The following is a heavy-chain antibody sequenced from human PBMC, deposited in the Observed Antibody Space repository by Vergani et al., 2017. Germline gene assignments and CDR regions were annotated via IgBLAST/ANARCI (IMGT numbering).Heavy chain of an antibody. V-gene: IGHV5-10-1*01. J-gene: IGHJ4*02. CDR2: IDPSDSYT. Sequence: EVQLVQSGAEVKKPGESLRISCKGSGYSFTSYWISWVRQMPGKGLEWMGRIDPSDSYTNYSPSFQGHVTISADKSISTAYLQWSSLKASDTAMYYCAGDYYDSSGYYRIDYWGQGTLVTVSS. CDR1: GYSFTSYW. D-gene: IGHD3-22*01. CDR3: AGDYYDSSGYYRIDY.